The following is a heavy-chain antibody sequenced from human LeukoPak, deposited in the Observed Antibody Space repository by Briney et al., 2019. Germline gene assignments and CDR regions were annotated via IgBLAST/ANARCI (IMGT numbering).Heavy chain of an antibody. V-gene: IGHV4-59*01. CDR1: GGSISSYY. CDR2: IYYSGST. Sequence: SETLSLTCTVSGGSISSYYWSWIRQPPGKGLEWIGYIYYSGSTNYNPSLKRRDTISVDTSKNQFSLKLSSVTAADTAAYYCARGDAHTDYWGQGTLVTVSS. J-gene: IGHJ4*02. CDR3: ARGDAHTDY.